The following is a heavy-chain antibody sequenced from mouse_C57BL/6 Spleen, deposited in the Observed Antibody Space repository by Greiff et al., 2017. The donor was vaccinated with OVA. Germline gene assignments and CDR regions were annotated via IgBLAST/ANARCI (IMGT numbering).Heavy chain of an antibody. CDR2: IYPGDGDT. D-gene: IGHD4-1*01. V-gene: IGHV1-82*01. Sequence: VQLVESGPELVKPGASVKISCKASGYAFSSSWMNWVKQRPGKGREWIGRIYPGDGDTNYNGKFKGKATLTADKSSSTAYMQLSSLTSEDSAVYFCARFGTGTNYWGQGTTLTVSS. CDR3: ARFGTGTNY. CDR1: GYAFSSSW. J-gene: IGHJ2*01.